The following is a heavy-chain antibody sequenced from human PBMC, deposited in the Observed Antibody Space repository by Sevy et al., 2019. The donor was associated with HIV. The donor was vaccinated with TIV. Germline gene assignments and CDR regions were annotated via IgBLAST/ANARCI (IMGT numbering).Heavy chain of an antibody. CDR2: ISRGGRII. CDR3: SRVRVAAAYYYFDY. CDR1: GFSFSDYY. J-gene: IGHJ4*02. D-gene: IGHD6-25*01. Sequence: GGSLRLSCATSGFSFSDYYTSWIRQAPGKGLEWISYISRGGRIIYYADSVKGRFTISRDNTNNSLYLRMNSLRTEDTALYYCSRVRVAAAYYYFDYWGQGTLVTVSS. V-gene: IGHV3-11*01.